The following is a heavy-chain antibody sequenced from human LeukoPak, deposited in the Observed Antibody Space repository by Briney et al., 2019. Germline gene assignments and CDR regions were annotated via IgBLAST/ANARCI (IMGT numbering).Heavy chain of an antibody. J-gene: IGHJ4*02. V-gene: IGHV5-51*01. CDR1: GYSFSSYW. CDR2: IYPGDSDT. D-gene: IGHD6-19*01. Sequence: GESLKISCKGSGYSFSSYWIDWVRQMPGKGLEWMGIIYPGDSDTRYSPSFQGQVTISADKSISTAYLQWSSLKASDTAMYYCARDSSGSIGAFDYWGQGTLVTVSS. CDR3: ARDSSGSIGAFDY.